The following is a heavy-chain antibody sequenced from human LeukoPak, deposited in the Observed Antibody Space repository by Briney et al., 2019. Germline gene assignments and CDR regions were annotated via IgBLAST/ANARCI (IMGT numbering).Heavy chain of an antibody. D-gene: IGHD5-12*01. Sequence: PSETLSLNCTVSGASLSSYYWSWIRLPPGMGLEWIGSIYYSGVTNFNPSLKRRIALSVDTSRNLFSLKLSSVTAADTAVYYCARREGSHYSVDIWGQGTTVTVSS. CDR3: ARREGSHYSVDI. CDR2: IYYSGVT. J-gene: IGHJ6*02. CDR1: GASLSSYY. V-gene: IGHV4-59*08.